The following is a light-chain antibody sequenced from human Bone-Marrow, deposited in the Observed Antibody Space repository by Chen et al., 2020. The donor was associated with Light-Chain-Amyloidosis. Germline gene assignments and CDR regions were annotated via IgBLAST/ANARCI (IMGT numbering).Light chain of an antibody. J-gene: IGLJ3*02. CDR2: DDS. CDR3: QVWDRSSDRPV. V-gene: IGLV3-21*02. Sequence: SYVLTQPSSVSVAPGQTATIACGGNKMGSTSVNWYQKTPGQAPLLVVYDDSDRPSGIPERLSGSNSGNTVTLTISRVEAGDEADYYCQVWDRSSDRPVFGGGTKLTVL. CDR1: KMGSTS.